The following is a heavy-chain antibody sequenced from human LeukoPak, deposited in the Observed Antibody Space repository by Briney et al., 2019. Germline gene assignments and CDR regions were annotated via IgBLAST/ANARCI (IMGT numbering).Heavy chain of an antibody. CDR3: ARVRRYSSRPDAFDI. Sequence: SETLSLTCTVSGGSISSCYWNWIRQPPGKGLDWIGYIYYSGSTNYNPSLKSRVTISVDTSKNQFSLKLSSVTAADTAVYYCARVRRYSSRPDAFDIWGQGTMVTVSS. J-gene: IGHJ3*02. V-gene: IGHV4-59*01. D-gene: IGHD6-13*01. CDR2: IYYSGST. CDR1: GGSISSCY.